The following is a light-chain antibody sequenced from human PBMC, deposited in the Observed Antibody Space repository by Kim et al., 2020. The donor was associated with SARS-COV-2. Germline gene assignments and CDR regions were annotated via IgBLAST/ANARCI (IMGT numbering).Light chain of an antibody. CDR1: QTISNY. J-gene: IGKJ2*01. CDR2: GAS. V-gene: IGKV1-39*01. Sequence: DIQMTQSPSSLSASVGDRVTITCRTSQTISNYLNWYQQKPGKAPKLLIYGASSLQSGVPSRFSGSGSGTDFTLTITSLQPEDFATYYCQQSYSTPQYTFGQGTKLEIK. CDR3: QQSYSTPQYT.